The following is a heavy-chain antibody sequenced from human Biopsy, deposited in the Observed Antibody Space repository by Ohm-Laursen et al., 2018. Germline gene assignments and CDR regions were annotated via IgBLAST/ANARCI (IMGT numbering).Heavy chain of an antibody. CDR1: GGSFTGHY. D-gene: IGHD4-23*01. CDR3: ARGSNEYGGLYFPH. Sequence: SETLSLTYTVSGGSFTGHYWTWIRQPPGKGLEWIGHISHTGYTSYKSSLKSRVTISLDTSRKHFSLRLTSLAAADTAVYYCARGSNEYGGLYFPHWGQGTLVTVSP. V-gene: IGHV4-59*11. J-gene: IGHJ1*01. CDR2: ISHTGYT.